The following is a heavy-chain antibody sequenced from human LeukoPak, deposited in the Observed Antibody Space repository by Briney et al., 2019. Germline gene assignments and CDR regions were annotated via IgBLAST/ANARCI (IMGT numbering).Heavy chain of an antibody. CDR3: ARASHDYGDYSHFDY. Sequence: SETLSLTCSVSGGSISSSSSYWGWIRQPPGKGLEWIGEIYHSGSTNYNPSLKTRVTISVDKSKNQFSLKLSSVTAADTAVYYCARASHDYGDYSHFDYWGQGTLVTVSS. V-gene: IGHV4-39*07. CDR2: IYHSGST. J-gene: IGHJ4*02. D-gene: IGHD4-17*01. CDR1: GGSISSSSSY.